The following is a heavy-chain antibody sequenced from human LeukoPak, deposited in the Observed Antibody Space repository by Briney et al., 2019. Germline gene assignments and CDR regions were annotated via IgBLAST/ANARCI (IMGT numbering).Heavy chain of an antibody. CDR3: ARDQYPSRYYYYYYGMDV. J-gene: IGHJ6*02. D-gene: IGHD4-11*01. CDR2: ISYDGSNK. CDR1: GFTFSSYG. Sequence: PGRSLRLSCAASGFTFSSYGMHWVCQAPGKGLEWVAVISYDGSNKYYADSVKGRFTISRDNSKNTLYLQMNSLRAEDTAVYYCARDQYPSRYYYYYYGMDVWGQGTTVTVSS. V-gene: IGHV3-30*03.